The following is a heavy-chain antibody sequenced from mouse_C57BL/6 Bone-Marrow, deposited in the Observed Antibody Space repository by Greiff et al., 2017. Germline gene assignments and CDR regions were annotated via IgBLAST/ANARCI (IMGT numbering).Heavy chain of an antibody. J-gene: IGHJ3*01. Sequence: VQLQQSGPELVKPGASVKISCKASGYTFTDYYMNWVKQSHGTSLEWIGDINPNNGGTSYNQTFKGKTTFTVDKSSSTAYMELRILTTWESAVYYCARPNYYGSGCARPWCAYWGQGTLVTVSA. V-gene: IGHV1-26*01. D-gene: IGHD1-1*01. CDR3: ARPNYYGSGCARPWCAY. CDR1: GYTFTDYY. CDR2: INPNNGGT.